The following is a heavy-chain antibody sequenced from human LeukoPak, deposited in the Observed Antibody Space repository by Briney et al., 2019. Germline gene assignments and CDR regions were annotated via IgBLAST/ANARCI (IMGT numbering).Heavy chain of an antibody. CDR1: GYSGIELD. V-gene: IGHV1-24*01. D-gene: IGHD3-3*01. CDR3: ATHTISGVVRYAFHM. CDR2: FDREDGGT. J-gene: IGHJ3*02. Sequence: ASVKVSCKVSGYSGIELDMHWVRQAPGKGLEWMGGFDREDGGTIYARKFQGRVTMTEDTFTDTAYMELSSLTSEDTAVYYCATHTISGVVRYAFHMWGRGTLVTVSS.